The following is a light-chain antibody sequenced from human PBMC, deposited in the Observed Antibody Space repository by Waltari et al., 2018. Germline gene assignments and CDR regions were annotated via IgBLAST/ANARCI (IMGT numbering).Light chain of an antibody. CDR2: EGN. V-gene: IGLV2-23*01. J-gene: IGLJ3*02. CDR1: DVPFFNL. Sequence: QSALTHPASVSGPFGQSIPISCGDVPFFNLFPLYQQQPGKAPKVIIYEGNKRPSGLSDRFSGSKSGNTASLTISGLQADDQADYYCCSYAGGTSWVFGGGTKLTVL. CDR3: CSYAGGTSWV.